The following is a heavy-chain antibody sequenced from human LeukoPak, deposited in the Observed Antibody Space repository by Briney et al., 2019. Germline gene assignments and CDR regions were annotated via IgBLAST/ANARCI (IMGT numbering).Heavy chain of an antibody. CDR3: TTQYYYDRTAPHEAAFDI. Sequence: GASVKVSCKASGYTLTGYYIHWVRQAPGQGLEWMGWINPNSGGTYYAQKFQGRVTMTRDTSISTAYMELSRLRSDDTAVYYCTTQYYYDRTAPHEAAFDIWGQGTMVTVSS. CDR2: INPNSGGT. V-gene: IGHV1-2*02. J-gene: IGHJ3*02. D-gene: IGHD3-22*01. CDR1: GYTLTGYY.